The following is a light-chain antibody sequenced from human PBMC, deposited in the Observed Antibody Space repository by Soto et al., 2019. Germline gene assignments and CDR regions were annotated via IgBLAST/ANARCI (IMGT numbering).Light chain of an antibody. Sequence: QSALTQPASVSGSPGQSITISCTGTSSDVGGYNYVPWYQQHPGKAPKLMIYDVSNRPSGVSNRFSGSKSGNTAFLTISGLQADDEADYYCSSYTTSSTRVFGGWTKLTV. J-gene: IGLJ2*01. V-gene: IGLV2-14*01. CDR3: SSYTTSSTRV. CDR2: DVS. CDR1: SSDVGGYNY.